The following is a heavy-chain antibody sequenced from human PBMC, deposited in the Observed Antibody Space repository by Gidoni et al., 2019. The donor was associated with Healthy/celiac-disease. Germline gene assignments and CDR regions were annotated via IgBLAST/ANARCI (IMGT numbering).Heavy chain of an antibody. CDR2: ISAYNGNT. D-gene: IGHD2-15*01. J-gene: IGHJ6*02. V-gene: IGHV1-18*01. CDR1: GYTFTRYG. Sequence: QVQLVQSGAAVKKPGASVKVSCKASGYTFTRYGISWVRQAPGKGLEWMGWISAYNGNTNYAQKLQGRVTMTTDTSTSTAYMELRSLRSDDTAVYYCARGGYCSGGSCYYYYGMDVWGQGTTVTVSS. CDR3: ARGGYCSGGSCYYYYGMDV.